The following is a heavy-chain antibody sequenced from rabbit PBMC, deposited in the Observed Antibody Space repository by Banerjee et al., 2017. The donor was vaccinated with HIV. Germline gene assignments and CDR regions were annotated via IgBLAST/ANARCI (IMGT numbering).Heavy chain of an antibody. CDR3: ARDLAGVIGWNFDL. J-gene: IGHJ4*01. V-gene: IGHV1S45*01. CDR1: GFSFSGNT. CDR2: INTSSGNT. Sequence: QEQLVESGGGLVQPEGSLTLTCTASGFSFSGNTMCWVRQAPGKRPEWIACINTSSGNTVYATWAKGRFTISRTSSTTVALQMTSLTAADTATYFCARDLAGVIGWNFDLWGQGTLVTVS. D-gene: IGHD4-1*01.